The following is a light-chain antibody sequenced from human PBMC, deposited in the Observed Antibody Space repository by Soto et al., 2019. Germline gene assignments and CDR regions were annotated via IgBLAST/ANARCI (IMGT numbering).Light chain of an antibody. CDR2: DVN. CDR1: SSDVGGYNF. J-gene: IGLJ1*01. V-gene: IGLV2-11*01. Sequence: QSALTQPRSVSGSPGQSVTISCTGTSSDVGGYNFVSWYQQHPGKAPKLMIYDVNKRPSGVPDRFSGYKSGNTASLTISGLQAEDEADYYCCSNAGSYTYVFGTGTKLTVL. CDR3: CSNAGSYTYV.